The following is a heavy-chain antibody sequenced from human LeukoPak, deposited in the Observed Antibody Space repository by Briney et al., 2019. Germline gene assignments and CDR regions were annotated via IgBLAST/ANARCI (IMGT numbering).Heavy chain of an antibody. CDR3: ARWGGDP. CDR2: ISNSGTT. V-gene: IGHV4-61*02. J-gene: IGHJ5*02. Sequence: SQTLSLTCTVSGGSISSGSYYWTWIRQPAGKGLEWIGRISNSGTTNYNPSLKSRVTMSVDTSRNQFSLNLNSVTAADTAIYYCARWGGDPWGQGTLVTVSS. D-gene: IGHD2-15*01. CDR1: GGSISSGSYY.